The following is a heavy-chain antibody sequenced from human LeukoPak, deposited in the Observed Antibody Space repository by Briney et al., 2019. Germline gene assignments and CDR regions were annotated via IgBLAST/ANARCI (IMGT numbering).Heavy chain of an antibody. D-gene: IGHD3-10*01. Sequence: GGSLRLSCATSGFSFSSYSMNWVRQAPGKGLEWVASIRFDGTNNNYADSVKGRFTISRDNSRNTLYLQMNSLRPEDTALYYCAKEWYVGSPPDHWGQGAQVTVSS. CDR3: AKEWYVGSPPDH. CDR2: IRFDGTNN. CDR1: GFSFSSYS. J-gene: IGHJ4*02. V-gene: IGHV3-30*02.